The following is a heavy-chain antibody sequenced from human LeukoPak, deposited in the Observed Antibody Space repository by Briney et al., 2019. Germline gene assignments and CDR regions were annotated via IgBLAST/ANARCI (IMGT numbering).Heavy chain of an antibody. D-gene: IGHD3-10*01. V-gene: IGHV3-30*02. CDR2: IRYDGNNK. CDR3: AKDLHYYGSGKNFDY. J-gene: IGHJ4*02. CDR1: GFTFSSYG. Sequence: GGSLRLSCAASGFTFSSYGMHWVRQAPGKGLEWVAFIRYDGNNKYYADSVRGRFTIYRDDSKNTLYLQMNSLRADDTAVYYCAKDLHYYGSGKNFDYWGQGTLVTVSS.